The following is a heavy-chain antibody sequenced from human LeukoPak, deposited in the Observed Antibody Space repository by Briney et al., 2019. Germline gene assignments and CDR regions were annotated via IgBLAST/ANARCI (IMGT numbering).Heavy chain of an antibody. Sequence: SETLSLTCTVTGGSISSSSYYWSWIRQPPGKGLEWIGEINHSGSTNYNPSLKSRVTISVDTSKNQFSLKLSSVTAADTAVYYCARGAPAYPWGQGTLVTVSS. J-gene: IGHJ5*02. CDR2: INHSGST. V-gene: IGHV4-39*07. CDR1: GGSISSSSYY. CDR3: ARGAPAYP.